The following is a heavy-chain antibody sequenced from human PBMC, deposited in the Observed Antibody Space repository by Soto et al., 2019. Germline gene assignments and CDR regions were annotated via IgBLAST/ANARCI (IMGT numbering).Heavy chain of an antibody. J-gene: IGHJ2*01. Sequence: GGSLRLSCAASGFTFSSYAMSWVRQAPGKGLEWVSAISGSGGSTYYADSVKGRFTISRDNSKNTLYLQMNSLRAEDTAVYYCAKSGSGSYSHWYFDLWGRGTLVTVSS. CDR1: GFTFSSYA. V-gene: IGHV3-23*01. D-gene: IGHD3-10*01. CDR2: ISGSGGST. CDR3: AKSGSGSYSHWYFDL.